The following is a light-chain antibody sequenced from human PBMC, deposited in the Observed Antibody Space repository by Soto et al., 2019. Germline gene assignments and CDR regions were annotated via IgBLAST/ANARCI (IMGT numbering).Light chain of an antibody. J-gene: IGLJ1*01. V-gene: IGLV2-23*02. CDR1: DSDVGSYDL. CDR3: CSYAGASTYV. Sequence: QSALTQPASVSGSPEQSITISCTGTDSDVGSYDLVSWYQQHPGEAPKFMIYEVNKRPSGVSNRFSGSKSGNTASLTISGLQAEDEADYYCCSYAGASTYVFGTGTKLTVL. CDR2: EVN.